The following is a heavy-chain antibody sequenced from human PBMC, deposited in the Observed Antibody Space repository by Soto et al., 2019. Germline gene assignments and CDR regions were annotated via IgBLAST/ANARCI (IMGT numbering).Heavy chain of an antibody. D-gene: IGHD3-10*01. Sequence: GGSLRLSCAASGFTFSSYAMNWVRQAPGKGLEWVSVISGSGDSTYYADSVKGRFTISRDNSKNTLYLQMNSLRAEDTAVYYCATYYGSGSYFPDHYYYGMDVWGQGTTVT. V-gene: IGHV3-23*01. CDR2: ISGSGDST. J-gene: IGHJ6*02. CDR3: ATYYGSGSYFPDHYYYGMDV. CDR1: GFTFSSYA.